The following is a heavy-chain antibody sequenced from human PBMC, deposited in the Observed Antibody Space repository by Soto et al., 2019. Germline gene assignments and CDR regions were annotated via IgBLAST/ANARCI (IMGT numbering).Heavy chain of an antibody. CDR2: ISDNGGNT. CDR3: AKLFWNPRYFDY. D-gene: IGHD1-1*01. CDR1: GFTFSTVA. Sequence: GGSLRLSCVASGFTFSTVAMTWVRQAPGKGLEWVSSISDNGGNTDYADSVRGRFTLSRDNSKNTLYLQMNHLKAEDTAVYYCAKLFWNPRYFDYWGQGARVTVSS. V-gene: IGHV3-23*01. J-gene: IGHJ4*02.